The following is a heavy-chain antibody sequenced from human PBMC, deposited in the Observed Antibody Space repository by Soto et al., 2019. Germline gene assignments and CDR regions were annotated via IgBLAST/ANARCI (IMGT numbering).Heavy chain of an antibody. CDR2: ISGSGGST. CDR3: AKDPPIIPKGDNWFDP. J-gene: IGHJ5*02. D-gene: IGHD2-21*01. V-gene: IGHV3-23*01. CDR1: GFTFSSYA. Sequence: GGSLRLSCAASGFTFSSYAMSWVRQAPGKGLEWVSAISGSGGSTYYADSVKGRFTISRDNSKNTLYLQMNSLRAEDTAVYYCAKDPPIIPKGDNWFDPWGQGTLVTVSS.